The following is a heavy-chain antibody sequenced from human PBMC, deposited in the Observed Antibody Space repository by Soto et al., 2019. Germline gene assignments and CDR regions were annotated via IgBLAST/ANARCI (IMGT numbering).Heavy chain of an antibody. J-gene: IGHJ5*02. V-gene: IGHV3-23*01. CDR2: ISGSGGST. CDR1: GFTFSSYA. Sequence: EVQLLESGGGLVQPGGSLRLSCAASGFTFSSYAMSWVRLAPGKGLEWVSAISGSGGSTYYADSVKGRFTISRDNSKNTLYLQMNSLRAEDTAVYYCAKDRGSGWYGEWNWFDPWGQGTLVTVSS. CDR3: AKDRGSGWYGEWNWFDP. D-gene: IGHD6-19*01.